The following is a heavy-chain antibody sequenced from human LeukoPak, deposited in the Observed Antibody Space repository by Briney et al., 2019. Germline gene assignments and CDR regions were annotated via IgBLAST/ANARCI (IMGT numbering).Heavy chain of an antibody. J-gene: IGHJ4*02. V-gene: IGHV3-9*01. CDR1: GFTFDDYA. CDR2: ICWNSGSI. CDR3: AKDWGVVIMKGVFDY. D-gene: IGHD3-3*01. Sequence: GRSLRLSCAASGFTFDDYAMHWVRQAPGKGLEWVSGICWNSGSIGYADSVKGRFTISRDNAKNSLYLQMNSLRAEDTALYYCAKDWGVVIMKGVFDYWGQGTLVTVSS.